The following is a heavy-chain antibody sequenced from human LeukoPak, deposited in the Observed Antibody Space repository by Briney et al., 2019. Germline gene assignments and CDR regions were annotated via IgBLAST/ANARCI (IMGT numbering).Heavy chain of an antibody. CDR1: GYSISSGYY. CDR3: VRDIPSGYFDY. Sequence: SETLSLTCTVSGYSISSGYYWGWIRQSPGKGLEWIGSIDHCGITFYYPSLTSRVTISVDTSRNQFSLKLSSVTAADTAVYYCVRDIPSGYFDYWGQGTLVTVSS. CDR2: IDHCGIT. J-gene: IGHJ4*02. D-gene: IGHD3-22*01. V-gene: IGHV4-38-2*02.